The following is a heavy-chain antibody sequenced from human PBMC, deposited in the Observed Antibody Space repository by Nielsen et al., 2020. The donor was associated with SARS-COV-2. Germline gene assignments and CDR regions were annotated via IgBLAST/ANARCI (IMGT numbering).Heavy chain of an antibody. CDR1: GFTFNIYA. CDR3: AKDGVVRGDALDL. V-gene: IGHV3-23*01. CDR2: VSASGGCT. D-gene: IGHD3-10*01. J-gene: IGHJ3*01. Sequence: GESLKISCAASGFTFNIYAMAWVRRAPGRGLQWVTGVSASGGCTYYTDSVKGRFSISRDNSKNTLFLQMHSLRVEDTALYYCAKDGVVRGDALDLWGQGTMVTVSS.